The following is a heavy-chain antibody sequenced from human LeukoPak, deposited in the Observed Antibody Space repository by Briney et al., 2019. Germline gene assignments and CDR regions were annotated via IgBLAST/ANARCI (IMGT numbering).Heavy chain of an antibody. Sequence: GRSLRLSCAASVFTFSSYAMHWVRQAPGKGLEWVAVISYEGSNKYYADSVKGRFTISRDNSKNTLYLQMNSLRAEDTAVYYCARGRRDGQQFVMRTDYFDYWGQGPLVTVSS. J-gene: IGHJ4*02. CDR1: VFTFSSYA. CDR3: ARGRRDGQQFVMRTDYFDY. V-gene: IGHV3-30-3*01. D-gene: IGHD5-24*01. CDR2: ISYEGSNK.